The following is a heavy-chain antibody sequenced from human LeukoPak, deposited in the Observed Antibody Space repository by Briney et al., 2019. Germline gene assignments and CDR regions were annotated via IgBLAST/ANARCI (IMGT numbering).Heavy chain of an antibody. V-gene: IGHV4-39*01. CDR2: IYYSGST. Sequence: SETLSLTCTVSGGSISSSSYYWGWIRQPPGKGLEWIGSIYYSGSTYYNPSLKSRVTISVDTSKNQFSLTLSSVTAADTAVYYCARREITKGVGPYFDYWGQGTLVTVSS. CDR1: GGSISSSSYY. CDR3: ARREITKGVGPYFDY. D-gene: IGHD3-16*01. J-gene: IGHJ4*02.